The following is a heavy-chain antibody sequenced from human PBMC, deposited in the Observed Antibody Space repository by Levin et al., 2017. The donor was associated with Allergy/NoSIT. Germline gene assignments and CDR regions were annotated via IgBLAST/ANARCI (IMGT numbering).Heavy chain of an antibody. V-gene: IGHV4-39*01. Sequence: SQTLSLTCTVSGGSISSSSYYWGWIRQPPGKGLEWIGSIYYSGSTYYNPSLKSRVTISVDTSKNQFSLKLSSVTAADTAVYYCARRPVTTHHYDYGMDVWGQGTTVTVSS. CDR3: ARRPVTTHHYDYGMDV. D-gene: IGHD4-17*01. J-gene: IGHJ6*02. CDR2: IYYSGST. CDR1: GGSISSSSYY.